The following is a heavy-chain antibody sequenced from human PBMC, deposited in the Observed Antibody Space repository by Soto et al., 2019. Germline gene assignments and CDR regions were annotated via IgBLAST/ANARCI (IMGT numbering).Heavy chain of an antibody. CDR1: GFPLSAQA. Sequence: QLLQSGGGLVEPGGSLRLTCEASGFPLSAQAMSWVRQAPGKGLEWVSSIDRTGDRTYYVDSVKGRFTISRDNSKSPMSLQMDRLGPEATVVYYCAKDAGLRLGQYYMDVWGKGTTVTVSS. CDR3: AKDAGLRLGQYYMDV. D-gene: IGHD3-16*01. V-gene: IGHV3-23*01. CDR2: IDRTGDRT. J-gene: IGHJ6*03.